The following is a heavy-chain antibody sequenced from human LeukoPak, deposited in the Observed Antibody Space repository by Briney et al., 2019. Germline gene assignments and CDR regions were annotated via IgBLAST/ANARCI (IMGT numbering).Heavy chain of an antibody. D-gene: IGHD3-10*01. Sequence: SVKVSFKASGGTFSSYAFSWVRQAPGQGLEWMGGIIPIFGTANYAQKFQGRVTITADESTSTAYMELSSLRSEDTAVYYCARDRELGWFDPWGQGTLVTVSS. V-gene: IGHV1-69*01. CDR1: GGTFSSYA. J-gene: IGHJ5*02. CDR3: ARDRELGWFDP. CDR2: IIPIFGTA.